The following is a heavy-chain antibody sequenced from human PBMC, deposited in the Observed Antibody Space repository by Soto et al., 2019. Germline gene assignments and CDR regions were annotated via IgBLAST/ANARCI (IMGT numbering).Heavy chain of an antibody. CDR3: ARDTHYPIYSSSDRKKWFDP. J-gene: IGHJ5*02. CDR1: GGTFSSYA. CDR2: IIPIFGTA. Sequence: VASVKVSCKASGGTFSSYAISWVRQAPGQGLEWMGGIIPIFGTANYAQKFQGRVTITADESTSTAYMELSSLRSEDTAVYYCARDTHYPIYSSSDRKKWFDPWGQGTMVTVSS. D-gene: IGHD6-6*01. V-gene: IGHV1-69*13.